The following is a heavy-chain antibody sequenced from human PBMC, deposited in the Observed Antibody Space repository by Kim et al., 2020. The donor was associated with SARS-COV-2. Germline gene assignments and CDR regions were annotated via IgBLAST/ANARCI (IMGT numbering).Heavy chain of an antibody. V-gene: IGHV1-69*02. Sequence: QKFQGRVTITADKSTSTAYMELSSLRSEDTAVYYCARKPLSSGYYLGGDYWGQGTLVTVSS. J-gene: IGHJ4*02. D-gene: IGHD3-22*01. CDR3: ARKPLSSGYYLGGDY.